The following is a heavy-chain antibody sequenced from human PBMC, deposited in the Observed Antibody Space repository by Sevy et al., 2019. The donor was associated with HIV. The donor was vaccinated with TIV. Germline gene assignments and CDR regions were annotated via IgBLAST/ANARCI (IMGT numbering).Heavy chain of an antibody. J-gene: IGHJ4*02. CDR3: AGDSSSDSLSSFDF. CDR1: GFSVSSSY. Sequence: GGSLRLSCAASGFSVSSSYMIWVSQAPGKGLESVSVIYAGGTTYYADSVKGRFTISRDNSNNTLYLQMNSLRADDTAVYFCAGDSSSDSLSSFDFWGQGPLVTVSS. D-gene: IGHD6-19*01. CDR2: IYAGGTT. V-gene: IGHV3-53*01.